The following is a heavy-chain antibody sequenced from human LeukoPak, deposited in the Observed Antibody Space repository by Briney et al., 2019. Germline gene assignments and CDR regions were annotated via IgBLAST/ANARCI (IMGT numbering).Heavy chain of an antibody. J-gene: IGHJ6*03. CDR1: GGSISSYY. D-gene: IGHD5-24*01. V-gene: IGHV4-59*01. CDR3: ARRTAEDGYYYYYYMDV. CDR2: IYYSGST. Sequence: SKTLSLTCTVSGGSISSYYWSWIRQPPGKGLEWIGYIYYSGSTNYNPSLKSRDTISVDTSKNQFSLKLSSVTAADTAVYYCARRTAEDGYYYYYYMDVWGKGTTVTVSS.